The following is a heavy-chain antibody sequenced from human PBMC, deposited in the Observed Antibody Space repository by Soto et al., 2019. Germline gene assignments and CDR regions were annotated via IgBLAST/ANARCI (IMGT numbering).Heavy chain of an antibody. CDR1: GFTFSSYS. CDR2: ISSSSSTI. CDR3: ARATKYNWNDVYDY. D-gene: IGHD1-20*01. Sequence: QPGGSLRLSCAASGFTFSSYSMNWVRQAPGKGLEWVSYISSSSSTIYYADSVKGRFTISRDNAKNSLYLQMNSLRDEDTAVYYCARATKYNWNDVYDYWGQGTLVTVSS. J-gene: IGHJ4*02. V-gene: IGHV3-48*02.